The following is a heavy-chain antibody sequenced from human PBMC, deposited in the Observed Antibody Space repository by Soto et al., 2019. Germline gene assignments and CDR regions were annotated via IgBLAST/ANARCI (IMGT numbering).Heavy chain of an antibody. Sequence: QVQLVQSGAEVKKPGSSVKVSCKASGGTFSSYAISCVRQAPGQGLEWMGGIIPIFGTANYAQKFQGRVTITADESTSTAYMELSSLRSEDTAVYYCARDRTNWGSTRYYFDHWGQGTLVTVSS. CDR2: IIPIFGTA. CDR1: GGTFSSYA. D-gene: IGHD7-27*01. J-gene: IGHJ4*02. V-gene: IGHV1-69*01. CDR3: ARDRTNWGSTRYYFDH.